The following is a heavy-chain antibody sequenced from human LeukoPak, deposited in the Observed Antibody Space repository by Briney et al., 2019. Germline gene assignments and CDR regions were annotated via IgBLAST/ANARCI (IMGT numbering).Heavy chain of an antibody. J-gene: IGHJ5*02. CDR1: GGSISSGGYS. D-gene: IGHD4-17*01. V-gene: IGHV4-30-2*01. CDR2: IYHSGST. Sequence: SETLSLTCAVSGGSISSGGYSWSWIRQPPGKGLEWIGYIYHSGSTNYNPSLKSRVTISVDTSKNQFSLKLSSVTAADTAVYYCARLGMWSYDYGVTSWGQGTLVTVSS. CDR3: ARLGMWSYDYGVTS.